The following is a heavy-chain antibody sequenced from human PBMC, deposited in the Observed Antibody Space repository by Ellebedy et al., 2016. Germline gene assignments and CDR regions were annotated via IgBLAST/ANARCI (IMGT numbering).Heavy chain of an antibody. CDR1: GASVSSDY. D-gene: IGHD2-2*01. V-gene: IGHV4-4*07. Sequence: SETLSLTXTVSGASVSSDYWNWIRQPAGKGLEWIGRIYSSERTNYNPSLKSRVTMSVDTSKNQLALKLSSVTAADTAVYYCARTSCTSDSCFNLDSWGQGTPVTVSS. CDR3: ARTSCTSDSCFNLDS. J-gene: IGHJ4*02. CDR2: IYSSERT.